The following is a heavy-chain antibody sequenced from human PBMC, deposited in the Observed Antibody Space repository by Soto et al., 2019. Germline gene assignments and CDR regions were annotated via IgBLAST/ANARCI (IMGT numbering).Heavy chain of an antibody. D-gene: IGHD6-13*01. J-gene: IGHJ6*03. CDR2: IYYSGST. V-gene: IGHV4-59*01. CDR1: GGSISSYY. CDR3: ARAAAGPYYYHYYMAV. Sequence: SETLSLTCTVSGGSISSYYWSWIRQPPGKGLEWIGYIYYSGSTNYNPSLKSRVTISVDTSKNQFSLKLSSVTAADTAVYYCARAAAGPYYYHYYMAVWGKGTSVTVSS.